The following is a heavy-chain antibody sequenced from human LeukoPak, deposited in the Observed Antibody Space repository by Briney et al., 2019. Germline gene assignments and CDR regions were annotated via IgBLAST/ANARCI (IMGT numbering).Heavy chain of an antibody. CDR1: GGSFSGYY. CDR3: ARGRTVGDTAMVTLEHSFFDY. V-gene: IGHV4-34*01. J-gene: IGHJ4*02. D-gene: IGHD5-18*01. CDR2: INHSGST. Sequence: PSETLSLTCAVYGGSFSGYYWSWIRQPPGKGLEWIGEINHSGSTNYNPSLKSRVTISVDTSKNQFSLKLSSVTAADTAVYYCARGRTVGDTAMVTLEHSFFDYWGQGTLVTVSS.